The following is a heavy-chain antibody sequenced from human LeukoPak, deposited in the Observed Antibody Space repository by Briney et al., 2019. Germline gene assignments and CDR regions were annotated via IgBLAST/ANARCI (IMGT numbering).Heavy chain of an antibody. D-gene: IGHD2-2*01. CDR2: IYYSGTT. CDR3: ARASCSSTSCYAVPFDI. J-gene: IGHJ3*02. V-gene: IGHV4-59*11. CDR1: GGSISSHY. Sequence: SETLSLTRTVSGGSISSHYWSWIRQPPGKGLEWIGYIYYSGTTNYNPSLKSRVTISVDTSKNQFSLKLSSVTAADTAVYYCARASCSSTSCYAVPFDIWGQRTMVTVSS.